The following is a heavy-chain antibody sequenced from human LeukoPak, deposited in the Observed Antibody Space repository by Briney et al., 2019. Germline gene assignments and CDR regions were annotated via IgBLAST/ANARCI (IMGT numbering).Heavy chain of an antibody. J-gene: IGHJ4*02. CDR3: ARARYTISSYRFDY. D-gene: IGHD3-16*02. CDR2: IYTTGMT. Sequence: PSETLSLTCSVSGGSINSYWWSWIRQPAGKGLEFIGRIYTTGMTNYNPSLKSRISMSVDTSKNKFSLELRSVTAADTAVYFCARARYTISSYRFDYWGQGALVTVSS. V-gene: IGHV4-4*07. CDR1: GGSINSYW.